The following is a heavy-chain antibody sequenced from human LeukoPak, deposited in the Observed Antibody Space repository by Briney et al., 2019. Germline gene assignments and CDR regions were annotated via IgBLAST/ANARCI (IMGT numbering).Heavy chain of an antibody. CDR3: ARDRKKPGDRHWFDP. Sequence: GASVKVSCKASGYTFTGYYMHWVRQAPGQGVEWIGWINPNSGGTNYAQKFQGRVTMTRDTSISTAYMELSRLKSDDTAVYYRARDRKKPGDRHWFDPWGQGTLVTVSS. V-gene: IGHV1-2*02. CDR2: INPNSGGT. J-gene: IGHJ5*02. D-gene: IGHD7-27*01. CDR1: GYTFTGYY.